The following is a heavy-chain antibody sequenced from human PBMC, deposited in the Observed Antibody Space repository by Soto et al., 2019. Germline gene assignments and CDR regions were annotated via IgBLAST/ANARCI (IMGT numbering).Heavy chain of an antibody. CDR2: IYYTGST. CDR3: ARHVVATMAFVDY. Sequence: QLQLQESGPGLVKPSETLSLTCTVSDGSISSSSYYWGWIRQPPGKGLEWIGSIYYTGSTYYNPSHKSRVTISVAMSKNQVSLRLSSVTAADTAVYFCARHVVATMAFVDYWGPGTPVTVSS. J-gene: IGHJ4*02. D-gene: IGHD5-12*01. V-gene: IGHV4-39*01. CDR1: DGSISSSSYY.